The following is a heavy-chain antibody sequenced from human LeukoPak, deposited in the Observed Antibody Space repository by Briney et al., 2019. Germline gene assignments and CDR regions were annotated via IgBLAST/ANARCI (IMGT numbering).Heavy chain of an antibody. D-gene: IGHD3-10*01. J-gene: IGHJ3*02. Sequence: PGGSLRLSCAASGFTFSSYAMSWVRQAPGKGLEWVSAISGSGGSTYYADSVKGRFTISRDNSKNTLYLQMNSLRAEDTAVYCCAKVLGWFGELVLRDAFDIWGQGTMVTVSS. V-gene: IGHV3-23*01. CDR1: GFTFSSYA. CDR3: AKVLGWFGELVLRDAFDI. CDR2: ISGSGGST.